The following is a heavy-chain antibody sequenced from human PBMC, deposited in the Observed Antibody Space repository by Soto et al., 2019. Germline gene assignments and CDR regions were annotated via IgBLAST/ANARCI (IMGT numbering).Heavy chain of an antibody. CDR3: ARGVPTYYDFWSGYESNYYYGMDV. J-gene: IGHJ6*02. CDR1: GGSFSGYY. D-gene: IGHD3-3*01. V-gene: IGHV4-34*01. Sequence: SETLSLTCAVYGGSFSGYYWSWIRQPPGKGLEWIGEINHSGSTNYNPSLKSRVTISVDTSKNQFSLKLSPVTAADTAVYYCARGVPTYYDFWSGYESNYYYGMDVWGQGTTVTVSS. CDR2: INHSGST.